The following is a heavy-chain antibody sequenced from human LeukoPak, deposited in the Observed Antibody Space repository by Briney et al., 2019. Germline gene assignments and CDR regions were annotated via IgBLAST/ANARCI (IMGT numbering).Heavy chain of an antibody. CDR1: GFAFRDYW. CDR3: AREWLNSGSLTEY. J-gene: IGHJ4*02. CDR2: IDSDGTKT. D-gene: IGHD1-26*01. V-gene: IGHV3-74*01. Sequence: EGSLRLSCAASGFAFRDYWMHWVRQAPGEGLVWVARIDSDGTKTTYADSVRGRFTIFRDNAKNNLYLQMNSVRADDTAVYYCAREWLNSGSLTEYWGQGTLVTVSS.